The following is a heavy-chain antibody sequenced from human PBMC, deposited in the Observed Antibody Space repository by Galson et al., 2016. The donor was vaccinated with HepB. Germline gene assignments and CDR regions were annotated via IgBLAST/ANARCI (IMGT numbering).Heavy chain of an antibody. V-gene: IGHV3-30-3*01. CDR2: ISNDGSNK. CDR3: SRFIASPWNDYYYYGMDV. J-gene: IGHJ6*04. Sequence: SLRLSCADSGFIFRSSAMNWVRQAPGKGLEWLAVISNDGSNKYFADYVNGRFTISRDNSKNTLYLQMNSLRAEDTAVYCCSRFIASPWNDYYYYGMDVWGKGTTVTVFS. D-gene: IGHD1-1*01. CDR1: GFIFRSSA.